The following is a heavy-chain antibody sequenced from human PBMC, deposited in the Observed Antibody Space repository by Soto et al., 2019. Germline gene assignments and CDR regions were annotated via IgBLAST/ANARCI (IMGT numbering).Heavy chain of an antibody. CDR3: ARHRIAASGWDV. CDR1: GYSFSRYW. V-gene: IGHV5-51*01. D-gene: IGHD6-13*01. CDR2: IYPGNSNT. Sequence: PGGALKRSWGGSGYSFSRYWIGGVRPMPGKGPEWMGIIYPGNSNTRYSPSFQGQVTISADKSISTAYLQWSSLKASDTAMYYCARHRIAASGWDVWGQGTTVTVSS. J-gene: IGHJ6*02.